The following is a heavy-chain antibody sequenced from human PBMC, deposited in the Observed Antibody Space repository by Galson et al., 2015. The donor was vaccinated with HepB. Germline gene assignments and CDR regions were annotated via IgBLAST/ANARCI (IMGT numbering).Heavy chain of an antibody. D-gene: IGHD1-1*01. CDR2: TYYRSKWYN. V-gene: IGHV6-1*01. J-gene: IGHJ3*02. CDR3: AGEVSATGTVDI. CDR1: GDSVSTNSAA. Sequence: CAISGDSVSTNSAAWNWIGQSPSRGLEWLGRTYYRSKWYNGYAVSVKSRIVINADTSKNQFSLQLNSVTPEDTAVYYCAGEVSATGTVDIWGQGTMITVSS.